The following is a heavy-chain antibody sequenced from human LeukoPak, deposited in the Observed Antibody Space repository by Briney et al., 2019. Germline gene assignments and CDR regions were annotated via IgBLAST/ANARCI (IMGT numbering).Heavy chain of an antibody. V-gene: IGHV3-21*01. Sequence: PGRSLRLSCAASGFTFSSYGMHWVRQAPGKGLEWVSSISSSSYIYYADSVKGRFTISRDNAKNSLYLQMNSLRAEDTAVYYCARDSCSGGSCEPLWGQGTLVTVSS. CDR2: ISSSSYI. D-gene: IGHD2-15*01. CDR3: ARDSCSGGSCEPL. CDR1: GFTFSSYG. J-gene: IGHJ4*02.